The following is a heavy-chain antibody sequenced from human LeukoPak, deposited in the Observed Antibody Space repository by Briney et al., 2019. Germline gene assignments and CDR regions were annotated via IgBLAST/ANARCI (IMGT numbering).Heavy chain of an antibody. D-gene: IGHD3-22*01. CDR2: INSDGINT. CDR3: AKPPADYYDSSGYYHFFGY. Sequence: GGSLRLSCAASGFTFSNYWMHWVRQAPGKGLVWVSRINSDGINTSYADSVKGRFTISRDNSKNTLYLQMNSLRAEDTAVYYCAKPPADYYDSSGYYHFFGYWGQGTLVTVS. CDR1: GFTFSNYW. J-gene: IGHJ4*02. V-gene: IGHV3-74*01.